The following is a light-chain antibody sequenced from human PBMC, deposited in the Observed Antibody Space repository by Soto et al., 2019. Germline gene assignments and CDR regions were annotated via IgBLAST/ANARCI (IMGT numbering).Light chain of an antibody. CDR2: GAS. CDR1: QSVSSSY. Sequence: EIVLTQSPGTLSLSPGERATLSCRASQSVSSSYLAWYQQKPGQAPRLLIYGASSRATGIPDRFSGSGSRTDFTLTISRLEPEDFAVYYCKPYGISPWTFGQGTKVEIK. V-gene: IGKV3-20*01. J-gene: IGKJ1*01. CDR3: KPYGISPWT.